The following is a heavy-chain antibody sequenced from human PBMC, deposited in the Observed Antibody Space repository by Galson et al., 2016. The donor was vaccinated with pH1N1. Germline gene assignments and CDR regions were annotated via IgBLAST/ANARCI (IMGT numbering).Heavy chain of an antibody. CDR1: GYTFVGVS. CDR3: AGVPLCHSSSCYNYDYYYMDF. J-gene: IGHJ6*03. V-gene: IGHV1-24*01. CDR2: FEPEGDET. Sequence: SVKVSCKVSGYTFVGVSIHWVRQAPGKGLEWTGSFEPEGDETVDSQKLQGRVTMTRDISADTAYMELSSLESEDTAVYYCAGVPLCHSSSCYNYDYYYMDFWGQGSTVSVSS. D-gene: IGHD5-24*01.